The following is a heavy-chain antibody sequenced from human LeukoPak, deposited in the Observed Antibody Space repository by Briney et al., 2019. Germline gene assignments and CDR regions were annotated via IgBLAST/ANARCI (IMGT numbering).Heavy chain of an antibody. CDR2: MYYSGST. CDR1: GGSISSSNYY. D-gene: IGHD5-18*01. CDR3: ARRFLDTYGPTAY. V-gene: IGHV4-39*01. Sequence: PSETLSLTCTVSGGSISSSNYYWGWIRQPPGKGLEWIGSMYYSGSTYYNPSLKSRVTISVDTPNNQFSLKLNSVTAADTAVYYCARRFLDTYGPTAYWDQGTLVTVSS. J-gene: IGHJ4*02.